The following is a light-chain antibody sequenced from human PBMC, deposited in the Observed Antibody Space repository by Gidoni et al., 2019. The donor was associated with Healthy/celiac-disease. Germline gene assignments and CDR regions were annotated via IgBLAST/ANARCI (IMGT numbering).Light chain of an antibody. CDR3: QQLNSYPPLRT. CDR2: AAS. J-gene: IGKJ1*01. Sequence: DIQLTQSPSFLSASVGDRVTLTCRASQGISSYVAWDKHKPGKAPKLLIYAASTLHSGVPSRFSCSGSGTEFTLTISSLQPEDFATYSCQQLNSYPPLRTFGQGTKVEIK. CDR1: QGISSY. V-gene: IGKV1-9*01.